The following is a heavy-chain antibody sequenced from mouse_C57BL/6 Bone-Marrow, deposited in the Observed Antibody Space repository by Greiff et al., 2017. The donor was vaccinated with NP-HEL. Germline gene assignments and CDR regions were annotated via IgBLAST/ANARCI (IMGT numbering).Heavy chain of an antibody. V-gene: IGHV5-17*01. CDR1: GFTFSDYG. J-gene: IGHJ1*03. D-gene: IGHD1-1*01. Sequence: EVQGVESGGGLVKPGGSLKLSCAASGFTFSDYGMHWVRQAPEKGLEWVAYISSGSGTIYYADTVKGRFTISRDNAKNTLFLQMTSLRSEDTAMYYCARRYGRYWYFDVWGTGTTVTVSS. CDR2: ISSGSGTI. CDR3: ARRYGRYWYFDV.